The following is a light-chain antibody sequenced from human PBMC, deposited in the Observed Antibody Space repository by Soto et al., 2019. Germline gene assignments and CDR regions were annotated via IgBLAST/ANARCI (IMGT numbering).Light chain of an antibody. V-gene: IGKV1-39*01. CDR2: GAS. CDR1: ERIDNY. Sequence: DIQMTQSPSSLSASVGDRVTITCRASERIDNYLKWYQQKPGKAPNLLIYGASSLQTGVPSRFSGSGSDTDFTLTITSLQPEDSATYYCQQSYRTPPTFGQGTRLEI. CDR3: QQSYRTPPT. J-gene: IGKJ5*01.